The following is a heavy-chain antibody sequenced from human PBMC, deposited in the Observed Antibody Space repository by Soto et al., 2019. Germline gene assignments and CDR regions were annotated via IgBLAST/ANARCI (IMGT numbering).Heavy chain of an antibody. J-gene: IGHJ4*02. CDR2: INSDGSST. Sequence: VQLVESGGCLVQPGGSLRLSCAASGFTFSSYWMPWVRQAPGKGLVWVSRINSDGSSTSYADSVNGRFTISRDNAKHTLYLQMNSVRADDTAVYYCVRASLVVAAAAREDYWGQGTLVTVSS. CDR1: GFTFSSYW. CDR3: VRASLVVAAAAREDY. D-gene: IGHD2-15*01. V-gene: IGHV3-74*01.